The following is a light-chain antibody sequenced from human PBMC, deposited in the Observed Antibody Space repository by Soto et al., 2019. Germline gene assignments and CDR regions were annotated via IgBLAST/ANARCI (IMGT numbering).Light chain of an antibody. CDR1: NIGSKT. CDR3: QVWDSSSDHPVV. CDR2: DDS. V-gene: IGLV3-21*02. J-gene: IGLJ2*01. Sequence: SYELTQPPSVSVAPGQTARITCGGHNIGSKTVHWYQQRPGQAPVLVVHDDSDRPSGIPERFSGSNSGNTATLTISRVEAGDEADYYCQVWDSSSDHPVVFGGGTKVTVL.